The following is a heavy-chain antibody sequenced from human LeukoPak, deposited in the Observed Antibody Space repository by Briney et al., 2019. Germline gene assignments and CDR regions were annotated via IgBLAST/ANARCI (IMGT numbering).Heavy chain of an antibody. V-gene: IGHV3-30*02. CDR1: GFIFSSYG. CDR3: SKDRGYYGRNGHDAFDI. Sequence: GGSLRLSCAATGFIFSSYGMHWVRQAPGKGLEWVAFIRYDGSNKYYADSVKGRFPISRDNSKNTLYLQMNSLRADDTAVYYCSKDRGYYGRNGHDAFDIWGQGTMVTVSS. CDR2: IRYDGSNK. D-gene: IGHD4-23*01. J-gene: IGHJ3*02.